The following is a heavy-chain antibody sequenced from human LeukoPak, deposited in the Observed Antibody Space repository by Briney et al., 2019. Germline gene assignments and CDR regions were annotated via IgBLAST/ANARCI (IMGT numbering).Heavy chain of an antibody. CDR3: AKARGSSTSLVYMDV. CDR1: GFTFSSYG. CDR2: IRYDGSNK. J-gene: IGHJ6*03. Sequence: PGGSLRLSCAASGFTFSSYGMHWVRQAPGKGLEWVAFIRYDGSNKYYADSVKGRFTISRDNSKNTLYLQMNSLRAEDTAVYYCAKARGSSTSLVYMDVWGKGTTVTVSS. V-gene: IGHV3-30*02. D-gene: IGHD2-2*01.